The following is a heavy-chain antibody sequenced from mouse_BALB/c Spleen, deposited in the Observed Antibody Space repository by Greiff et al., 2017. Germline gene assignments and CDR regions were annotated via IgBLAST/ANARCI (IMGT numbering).Heavy chain of an antibody. CDR3: AMLNYAMDY. CDR2: ISTYYGDA. CDR1: GYTFTDYA. V-gene: IGHV1S137*01. Sequence: QVQLQQSGAELVRPGVSVKISCKGSGYTFTDYAMHWVKQSHAKSLEWIGVISTYYGDASYNQKFKGKATMTVDKSSSTAYMELDRLTSEDSAIYYCAMLNYAMDYWGQGTSVTVSS. J-gene: IGHJ4*01.